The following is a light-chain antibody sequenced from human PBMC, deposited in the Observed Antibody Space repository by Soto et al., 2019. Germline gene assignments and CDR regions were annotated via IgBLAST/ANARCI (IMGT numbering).Light chain of an antibody. J-gene: IGKJ5*01. CDR2: GAS. V-gene: IGKV3-11*01. CDR1: QTIGTN. Sequence: DIILTQPPATLSVSPGGRATLSCSAIQTIGTNLVWYRQRPGQAPRLLIHGASARATGIPARFSGSGSGTDFTLTISSLEPEDFAVYYCQQRSNWPPSITFGQGTRLEIK. CDR3: QQRSNWPPSIT.